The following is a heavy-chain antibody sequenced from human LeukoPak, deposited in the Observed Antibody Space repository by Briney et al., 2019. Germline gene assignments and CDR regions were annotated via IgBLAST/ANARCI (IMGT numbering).Heavy chain of an antibody. V-gene: IGHV3-21*06. D-gene: IGHD3-9*01. J-gene: IGHJ3*01. CDR1: GFTFSDYT. Sequence: GGSLRLSCVASGFTFSDYTMHWARQAPGKALEWVSSINSGNNYIYYADSVKGRFTISRDNAKNSLFLQMNSLRADDTAVYSCARVLLGMSAFDLWGQGTMVSVSS. CDR2: INSGNNYI. CDR3: ARVLLGMSAFDL.